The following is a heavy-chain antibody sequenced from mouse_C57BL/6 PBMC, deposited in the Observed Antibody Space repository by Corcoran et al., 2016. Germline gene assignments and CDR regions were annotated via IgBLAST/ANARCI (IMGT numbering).Heavy chain of an antibody. J-gene: IGHJ4*01. CDR1: GYAFSSYW. Sequence: QVQLQQSGAELVKPGASVKISCKASGYAFSSYWMNWVKQRPGKGLEWIGQIYPGDGDTNYNGKFKGKATLTADKSSSTAYMQLSSLTSEDSAFYFCARSGGTTDAMDYWGQGTSVTVSS. V-gene: IGHV1-80*01. D-gene: IGHD1-1*01. CDR2: IYPGDGDT. CDR3: ARSGGTTDAMDY.